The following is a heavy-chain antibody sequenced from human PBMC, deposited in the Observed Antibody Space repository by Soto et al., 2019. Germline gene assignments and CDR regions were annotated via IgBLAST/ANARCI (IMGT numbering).Heavy chain of an antibody. J-gene: IGHJ5*02. V-gene: IGHV4-39*01. CDR1: GGSFGGSAYY. CDR3: SRRAPEGFDP. CDR2: INSSGST. Sequence: SETLSLTCTVSGGSFGGSAYYWGGIRRAPGKGLEWIGSINSSGSTFSNPSLKSRVTLSVDTSKNQFSLKLTSVTAADTALYYCSRRAPEGFDPWGQGTLVTVS.